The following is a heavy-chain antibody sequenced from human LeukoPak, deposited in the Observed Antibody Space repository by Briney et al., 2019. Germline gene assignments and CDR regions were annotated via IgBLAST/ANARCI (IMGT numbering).Heavy chain of an antibody. Sequence: ASVKVSCKASGYTFTSYGISWVRQAPGQGLEGMVWISAYNGNTNYAQKLQGRVTMTTDTSTSTAYMELRSLRSDDTAVYYCARRYSYGFEEGWFDPWGQGTLVTVSS. CDR2: ISAYNGNT. J-gene: IGHJ5*02. D-gene: IGHD5-18*01. CDR3: ARRYSYGFEEGWFDP. CDR1: GYTFTSYG. V-gene: IGHV1-18*01.